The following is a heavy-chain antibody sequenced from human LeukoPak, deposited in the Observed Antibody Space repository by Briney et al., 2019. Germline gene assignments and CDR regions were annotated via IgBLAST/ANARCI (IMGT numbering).Heavy chain of an antibody. Sequence: SETLSLTCTVSGGSISSSGYYWSWIRQHPGKGLEWIGYIYYSGSTYYNPSLKSRVTISVDTSKNQFSLKLSSVTAADTAVYYCARTYGSGSFVWDGMDVWGKGTTVTVSS. J-gene: IGHJ6*04. D-gene: IGHD3-10*01. CDR2: IYYSGST. V-gene: IGHV4-31*03. CDR3: ARTYGSGSFVWDGMDV. CDR1: GGSISSSGYY.